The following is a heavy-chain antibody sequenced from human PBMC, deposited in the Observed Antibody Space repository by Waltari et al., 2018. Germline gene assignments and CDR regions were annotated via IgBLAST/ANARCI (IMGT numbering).Heavy chain of an antibody. Sequence: QVQLQESGPGLVKPSETLSLTCAVSGYSISSGYYWGWIRQPPGKGLEWIGSIYHSGSTYYNPSLKSRVTISVDTSKNQFSLKLSSVTAADTAVYYCARQATLIAIPLGAFDIWGQGTMVTVSS. CDR1: GYSISSGYY. CDR3: ARQATLIAIPLGAFDI. J-gene: IGHJ3*02. V-gene: IGHV4-38-2*01. D-gene: IGHD2-21*01. CDR2: IYHSGST.